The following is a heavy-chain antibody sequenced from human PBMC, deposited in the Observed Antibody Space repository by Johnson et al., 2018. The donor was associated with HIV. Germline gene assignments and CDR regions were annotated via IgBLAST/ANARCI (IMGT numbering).Heavy chain of an antibody. Sequence: QVQLVESGGGVVQPGGSLRLSCAASGFTFTNYGMHWVRQAPGKGLEWVAFIRYDETNKYYADSVKGRFTISRDNSKDTLYLQLNSLRAEDTAVYHCAKDMRFGELYPDASDIWGQGTLVTVSS. CDR2: IRYDETNK. CDR3: AKDMRFGELYPDASDI. V-gene: IGHV3-30*02. CDR1: GFTFTNYG. D-gene: IGHD3-16*01. J-gene: IGHJ3*02.